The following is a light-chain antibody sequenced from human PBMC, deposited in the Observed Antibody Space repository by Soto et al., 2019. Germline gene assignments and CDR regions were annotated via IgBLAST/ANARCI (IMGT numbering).Light chain of an antibody. CDR3: HQLKSYPPT. Sequence: IQVDPFPSPPSGIGGGKGHKTWRARQGISSYLAWYQQKPGKAPKLLIYAASTLQNGVPSRFSGSGSGTDFTLTISSLQPEDFATYYCHQLKSYPPTFGGGTKVDIK. CDR2: AAS. CDR1: QGISSY. V-gene: IGKV1-9*01. J-gene: IGKJ4*01.